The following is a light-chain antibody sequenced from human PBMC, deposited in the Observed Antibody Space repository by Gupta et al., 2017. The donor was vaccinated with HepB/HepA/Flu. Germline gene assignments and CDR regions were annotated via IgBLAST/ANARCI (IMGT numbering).Light chain of an antibody. CDR3: MQALQTPPT. Sequence: DIVMTQSPLYLPVTPGEPTSISFRSSQSLLHSNGYNYLDWYLQKTGQSPQLLIYLGSNRASGVPDRFSGSGSGTDVTLKISRVEAEDVGVYYCMQALQTPPTFGQGTKVEIK. CDR1: QSLLHSNGYNY. J-gene: IGKJ1*01. CDR2: LGS. V-gene: IGKV2-28*01.